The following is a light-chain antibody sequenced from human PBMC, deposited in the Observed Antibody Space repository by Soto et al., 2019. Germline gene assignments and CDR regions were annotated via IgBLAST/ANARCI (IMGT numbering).Light chain of an antibody. CDR1: QSVSSSY. Sequence: ALPECPGTLSWDQGESASLSCRDSQSVSSSYLAWYQQKTGQAPRILIYGESNRATGIPARLSGSGSGTDFNLTISSLEPEDFAVYYCQKRSNWPLTCGQGTRLEIK. J-gene: IGKJ5*01. CDR2: GES. V-gene: IGKV3D-20*02. CDR3: QKRSNWPLT.